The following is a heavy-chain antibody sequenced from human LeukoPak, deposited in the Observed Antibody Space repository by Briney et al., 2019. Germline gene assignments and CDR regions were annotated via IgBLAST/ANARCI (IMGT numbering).Heavy chain of an antibody. CDR3: AEDRRQWPTDFDY. CDR2: ISGSAGST. Sequence: GGSLRLSCAASGFTFSTYAMIWVRQAPGKGLEWVSGISGSAGSTYYADSVKGRFTISRDNSKNTLYLQMNSLRAEDTAVYYCAEDRRQWPTDFDYWGQGALVTVSS. D-gene: IGHD6-19*01. J-gene: IGHJ4*02. V-gene: IGHV3-23*01. CDR1: GFTFSTYA.